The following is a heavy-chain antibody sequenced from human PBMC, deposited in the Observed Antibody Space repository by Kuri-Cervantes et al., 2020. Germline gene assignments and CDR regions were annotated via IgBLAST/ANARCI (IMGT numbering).Heavy chain of an antibody. J-gene: IGHJ4*02. Sequence: SETLSLTCTVSGGSISSGDYYWSWIRQPPGKGLGWIGYIYYSGSTYYNPSLKSRVTISVDTSKNQFSLKLSSVTAADTAVYYCARHAPSAAGTRKPFFDYWGQGTLVTVSS. V-gene: IGHV4-30-4*01. CDR3: ARHAPSAAGTRKPFFDY. D-gene: IGHD6-13*01. CDR1: GGSISSGDYY. CDR2: IYYSGST.